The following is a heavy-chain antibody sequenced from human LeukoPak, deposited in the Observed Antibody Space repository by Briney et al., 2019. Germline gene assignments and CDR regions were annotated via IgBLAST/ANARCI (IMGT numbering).Heavy chain of an antibody. CDR2: IYYSGST. CDR1: GGSISSYY. CDR3: ARVLTTVTRHAFDI. D-gene: IGHD4-17*01. Sequence: PSETLSLTCTVSGGSISSYYWSWIRQPPGKGLEWIGYIYYSGSTNYNSSLKSRVTISVDTSKNQFSLKLSSVTAADTAVYYCARVLTTVTRHAFDIWGQGTMVTVSS. V-gene: IGHV4-59*01. J-gene: IGHJ3*02.